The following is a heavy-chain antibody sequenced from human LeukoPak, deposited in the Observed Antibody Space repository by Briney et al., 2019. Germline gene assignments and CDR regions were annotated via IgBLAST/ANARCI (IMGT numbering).Heavy chain of an antibody. V-gene: IGHV4-38-2*02. CDR3: ARGNHHMDV. CDR2: IYHSGST. J-gene: IGHJ6*03. CDR1: GYSISSGYY. Sequence: SETLSLTCTVPGYSISSGYYWGWIRQPPGKGLEWIGSIYHSGSTYYNPSLKSRATISVDTSKNQFSLKLSSVTAADTAVYYCARGNHHMDVWGKGTTVAVSS.